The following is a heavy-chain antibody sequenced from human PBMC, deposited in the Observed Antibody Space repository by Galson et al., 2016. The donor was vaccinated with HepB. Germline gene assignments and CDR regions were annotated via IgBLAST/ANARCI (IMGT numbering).Heavy chain of an antibody. D-gene: IGHD6-13*01. CDR2: ISGDNAYT. CDR1: GYIFTDYG. Sequence: SVKVSCKASGYIFTDYGIPWMRQAPGQGPEWLALISGDNAYTNYAPRFQDRITMTTETSTQTAYMELRSLTPDDTAVYFCARDLASSAGQYLRHWGQGTLVSVSS. CDR3: ARDLASSAGQYLRH. J-gene: IGHJ1*01. V-gene: IGHV1-18*01.